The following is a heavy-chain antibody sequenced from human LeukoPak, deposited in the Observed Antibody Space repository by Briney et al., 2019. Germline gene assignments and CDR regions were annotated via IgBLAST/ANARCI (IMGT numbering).Heavy chain of an antibody. CDR3: ARRLTASGKHYFDY. CDR2: ISSSSGTI. V-gene: IGHV3-48*01. J-gene: IGHJ4*02. Sequence: GGSLRLSCAASGFTFSTYNMNWVRQAPGEGLEWVSYISSSSGTIYYADSVQGRFTISRDNAKNSLYLQMNSLRAEDTAVYYCARRLTASGKHYFDYWGQGTLVTVSS. CDR1: GFTFSTYN. D-gene: IGHD6-13*01.